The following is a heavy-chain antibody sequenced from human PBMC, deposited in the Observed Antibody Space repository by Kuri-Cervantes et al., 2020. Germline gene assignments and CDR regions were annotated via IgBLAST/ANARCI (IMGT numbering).Heavy chain of an antibody. CDR2: INPNSGGT. D-gene: IGHD3-3*01. CDR3: ARPDTILDWYFDL. Sequence: ASVKVSCKASGYTFTGYYMHWVRQAPGQGLEWMGWINPNSGGTNYAQKFQGWVTMTRDKSISTAYMELSRLRSDDTAVYYCARPDTILDWYFDLWGRGTLVTVSS. V-gene: IGHV1-2*04. J-gene: IGHJ2*01. CDR1: GYTFTGYY.